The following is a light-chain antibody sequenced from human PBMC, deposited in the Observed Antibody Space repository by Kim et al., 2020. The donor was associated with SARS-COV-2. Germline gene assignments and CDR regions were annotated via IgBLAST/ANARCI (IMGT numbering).Light chain of an antibody. Sequence: EIVLTQSPGTLSLSPGERATLSCRASQSVSSGSLAWYQQKPGQAPRLLIYGASSRATGIPDRFSGSESGTDFTLTISRLEPEDFAVYYCLQYGSSSRTFGQGTKVDIK. J-gene: IGKJ1*01. V-gene: IGKV3-20*01. CDR1: QSVSSGS. CDR3: LQYGSSSRT. CDR2: GAS.